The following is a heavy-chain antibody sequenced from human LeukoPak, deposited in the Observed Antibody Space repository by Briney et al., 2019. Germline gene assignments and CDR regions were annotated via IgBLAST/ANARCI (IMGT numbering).Heavy chain of an antibody. Sequence: SETLSLTCTVSGGSISSYYWGWIRQPPGKGLEWIGYIYYSGSTNYNPSLKSRVTISVDTSKNQFSLKLSSVTAADTAVYYCARQDYDSSGYYPFDYWGQGTLVTVSS. CDR1: GGSISSYY. CDR3: ARQDYDSSGYYPFDY. CDR2: IYYSGST. D-gene: IGHD3-22*01. J-gene: IGHJ4*02. V-gene: IGHV4-59*08.